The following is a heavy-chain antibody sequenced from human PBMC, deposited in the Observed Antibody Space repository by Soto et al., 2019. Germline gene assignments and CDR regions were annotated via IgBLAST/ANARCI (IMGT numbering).Heavy chain of an antibody. CDR2: ISSSSSTI. Sequence: EVQLVESGGGLVQPGGSVRLSCAASGFTFSSYSMNWVRQAPGKGLEWVSYISSSSSTIYYADSVKGRFTISRDNAKNSLYLQMNSLRAEDTAVYYCARDGDDCSGGSCYPGAFDIWGQGTMVTVSS. J-gene: IGHJ3*02. CDR1: GFTFSSYS. D-gene: IGHD2-15*01. CDR3: ARDGDDCSGGSCYPGAFDI. V-gene: IGHV3-48*01.